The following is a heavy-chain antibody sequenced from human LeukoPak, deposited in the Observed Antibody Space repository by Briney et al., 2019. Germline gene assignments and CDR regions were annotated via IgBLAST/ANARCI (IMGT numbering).Heavy chain of an antibody. CDR3: AKDIEDYYDSSGSGGAFDI. D-gene: IGHD3-22*01. V-gene: IGHV3-20*04. J-gene: IGHJ3*02. Sequence: GGSLRLSCAASGFTFDDYGMSWVRQAPGKGLEWVSGINWNGGSTGYADSVKGRFTISRDNAKNSLYLQMNSLRAEDTALYYCAKDIEDYYDSSGSGGAFDIWGQGTMVTVSS. CDR1: GFTFDDYG. CDR2: INWNGGST.